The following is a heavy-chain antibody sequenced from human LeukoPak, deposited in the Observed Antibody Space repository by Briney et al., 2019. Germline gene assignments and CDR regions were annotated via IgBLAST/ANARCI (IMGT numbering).Heavy chain of an antibody. D-gene: IGHD3-16*02. CDR1: GFTFSSYT. J-gene: IGHJ5*02. Sequence: PGGSLRLSCAASGFTFSSYTMSWVRQAPGKGLEWVSSISSSSYIYYADSVKGRFTISRDNAKNSLYLQMNSLRAEDTAVYYCARDREGDYIWGSYRPDWFDPWGQGTLVTVSS. CDR3: ARDREGDYIWGSYRPDWFDP. CDR2: ISSSSYI. V-gene: IGHV3-21*01.